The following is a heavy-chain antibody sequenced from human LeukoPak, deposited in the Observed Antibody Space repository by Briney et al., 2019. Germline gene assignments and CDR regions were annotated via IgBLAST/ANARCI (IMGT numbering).Heavy chain of an antibody. CDR3: AKVCTDGSCCY. Sequence: PGGSLRLSCAVSGFTAKNSYMSWVRQAPGKGLEWVSGISGSGGSTYYADSVKGRFTISRDNSKNTLFLQMNSLRAEDTAVYYCAKVCTDGSCCYWGQGTLVTVSS. CDR2: ISGSGGST. V-gene: IGHV3-23*01. D-gene: IGHD2-15*01. J-gene: IGHJ4*02. CDR1: GFTAKNSY.